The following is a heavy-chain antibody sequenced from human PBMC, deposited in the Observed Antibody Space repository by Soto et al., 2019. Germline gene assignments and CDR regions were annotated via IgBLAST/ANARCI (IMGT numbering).Heavy chain of an antibody. CDR1: GFTFINYG. D-gene: IGHD3-3*01. CDR3: ARDTGLNYDFWSGFPLDV. J-gene: IGHJ6*02. V-gene: IGHV3-21*06. CDR2: ISSHGSYI. Sequence: PGGSLRLSCAASGFTFINYGINWVRQAPGKGLEWVSSISSHGSYIYYADSVKGRFTISRDNAKNSLYLQMNSLRAEDAAVYYCARDTGLNYDFWSGFPLDVWGQGTTVTVSS.